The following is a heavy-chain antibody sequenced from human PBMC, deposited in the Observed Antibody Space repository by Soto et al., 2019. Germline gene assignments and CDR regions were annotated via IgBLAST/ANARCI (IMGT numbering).Heavy chain of an antibody. J-gene: IGHJ4*02. CDR1: GGSFIGYY. CDR3: ARKLRITMVRGAFDY. V-gene: IGHV4-34*01. Sequence: SETLSLTCAVYGGSFIGYYWSWILQPPGKGLEWIGEINHSGSTNYNPSLKSRVTISVDTSKNQFSLKLSSVTAADTAVYYCARKLRITMVRGAFDYWGQGTLVTVSS. CDR2: INHSGST. D-gene: IGHD3-10*01.